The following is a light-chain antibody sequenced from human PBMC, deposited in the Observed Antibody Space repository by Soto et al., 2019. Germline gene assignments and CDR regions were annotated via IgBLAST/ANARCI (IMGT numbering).Light chain of an antibody. CDR2: EVS. J-gene: IGLJ3*02. CDR3: CSYAGSRTLV. CDR1: SSDFGTYNL. V-gene: IGLV2-23*02. Sequence: QSALTQPASVSGSPGQSITISCTGTSSDFGTYNLVSWYQQHPGKAPKLMIYEVSKRPSGVSNRFSGSKSGNTASLTISGLQAEDEADYYCCSYAGSRTLVFGGGTKLTVL.